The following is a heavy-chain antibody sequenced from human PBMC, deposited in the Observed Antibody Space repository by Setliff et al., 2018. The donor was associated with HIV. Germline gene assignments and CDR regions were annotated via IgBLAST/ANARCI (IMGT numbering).Heavy chain of an antibody. CDR1: GYSFTSYW. CDR2: IYPGDSDT. Sequence: GESLKISCKGSGYSFTSYWIGWVRQMPGKGLEWMGIIYPGDSDTRYSPSFQGQVTISADKSISTAYLQWSSLKASDTAMYYCARLGEQWLGGGYYYYMDVWGKVTTVTVSS. CDR3: ARLGEQWLGGGYYYYMDV. V-gene: IGHV5-51*01. D-gene: IGHD6-19*01. J-gene: IGHJ6*03.